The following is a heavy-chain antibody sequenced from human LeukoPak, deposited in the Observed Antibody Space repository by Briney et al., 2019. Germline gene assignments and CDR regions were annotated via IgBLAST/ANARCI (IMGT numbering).Heavy chain of an antibody. V-gene: IGHV4-39*02. CDR2: HHSGST. Sequence: TSETLSLTCGVSGVSIGSTAYHWAWIRQSPGGGLEWIGHHSGSTSYNPSLKSRASISLDTSRNHFSLTLTSVTAADTAVYYCARARYIDYDFITLGKWFDPWGQGILVTVSS. D-gene: IGHD5-12*01. J-gene: IGHJ5*02. CDR3: ARARYIDYDFITLGKWFDP. CDR1: GVSIGSTAYH.